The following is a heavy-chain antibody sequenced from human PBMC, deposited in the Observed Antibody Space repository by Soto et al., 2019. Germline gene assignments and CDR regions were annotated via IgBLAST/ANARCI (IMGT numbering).Heavy chain of an antibody. J-gene: IGHJ4*02. CDR1: GGSFSGYY. Sequence: SETLSLTCAVYGGSFSGYYWSWIRQPPGKGLEWIGEINHSGSTNYNPSLKSRVTISVDTSKNQFSLKLSSVTAADTAVYYCASLSSSWYYGWDYWGQGTLVTAPQ. CDR3: ASLSSSWYYGWDY. V-gene: IGHV4-34*01. CDR2: INHSGST. D-gene: IGHD6-13*01.